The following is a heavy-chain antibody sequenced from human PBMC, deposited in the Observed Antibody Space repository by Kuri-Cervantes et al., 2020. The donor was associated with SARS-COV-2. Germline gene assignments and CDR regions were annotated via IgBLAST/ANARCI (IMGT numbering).Heavy chain of an antibody. CDR2: IYTSGSA. J-gene: IGHJ4*02. Sequence: SETLSLTCTVSGYSISSGYYWGWIRQPPGKGLEWIGYIYTSGSANYNPSLKSRVTISVDTSKNQFSLKLSSVTAADTAVYYCARGSGDFDYWGQGTLVTVSS. V-gene: IGHV4-38-2*02. D-gene: IGHD3-3*01. CDR3: ARGSGDFDY. CDR1: GYSISSGYY.